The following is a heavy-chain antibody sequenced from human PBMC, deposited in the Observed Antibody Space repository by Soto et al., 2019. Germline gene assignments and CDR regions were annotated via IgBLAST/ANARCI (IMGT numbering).Heavy chain of an antibody. D-gene: IGHD7-27*01. Sequence: GGSLRLSCAASGFTFSSYAMSWVRQAPGKGLEWVSAISGSGGSTYYADSVKGRFTISRDNSKNTLYLQMNSLRAEDTAVYDCAKDYLAVKLGIDAFDIWGQGTMVTVSS. CDR1: GFTFSSYA. J-gene: IGHJ3*02. CDR2: ISGSGGST. V-gene: IGHV3-23*01. CDR3: AKDYLAVKLGIDAFDI.